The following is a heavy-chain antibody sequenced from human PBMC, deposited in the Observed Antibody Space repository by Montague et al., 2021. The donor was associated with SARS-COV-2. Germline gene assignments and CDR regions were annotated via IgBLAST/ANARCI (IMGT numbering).Heavy chain of an antibody. V-gene: IGHV4-59*01. Sequence: SETLSLTCTVSGGSISNCYWSWIRQPPGKGLEWIGDIYSSGTTNYNPSLQSRGTILLDTSKKQFSLRLNSVSAADTAVYYCARFDYYFDYWGQGTLVTVSS. D-gene: IGHD3-3*01. J-gene: IGHJ4*02. CDR1: GGSISNCY. CDR2: IYSSGTT. CDR3: ARFDYYFDY.